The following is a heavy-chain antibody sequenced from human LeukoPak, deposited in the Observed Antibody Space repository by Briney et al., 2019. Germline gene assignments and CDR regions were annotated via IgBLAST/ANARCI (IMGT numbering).Heavy chain of an antibody. CDR1: GFTFSSYG. CDR3: AKPLGYCSGGSCYGAYYYYGMDV. Sequence: GGSLRLSCAASGFTFSSYGMHWVRQAPGKGLEWVAVISYDGSNKYYADSVKGRFTISRDNSKNTLYLQMNSLRAEDTAVYYCAKPLGYCSGGSCYGAYYYYGMDVWGQGTTVTVSS. J-gene: IGHJ6*02. CDR2: ISYDGSNK. D-gene: IGHD2-15*01. V-gene: IGHV3-30*18.